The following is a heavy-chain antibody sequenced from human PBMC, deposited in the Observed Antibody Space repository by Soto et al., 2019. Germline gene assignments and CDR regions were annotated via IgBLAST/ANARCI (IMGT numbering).Heavy chain of an antibody. CDR2: SRSKPNNYAT. D-gene: IGHD3-3*01. J-gene: IGHJ6*03. CDR1: GFTFSGSA. Sequence: EVQLVESGGGLVQPGGSLKLSCAASGFTFSGSAMHWVRQASGKGLECVGRSRSKPNNYATAYGASVKGRFTISRDDSKNTAYLQMNSLNTEDTAVYYCSRQASDFWSGKPQYYMDVWGKGTTVTVSS. CDR3: SRQASDFWSGKPQYYMDV. V-gene: IGHV3-73*01.